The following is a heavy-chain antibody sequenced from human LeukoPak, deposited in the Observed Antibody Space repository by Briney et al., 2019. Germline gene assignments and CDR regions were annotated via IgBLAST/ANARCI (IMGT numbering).Heavy chain of an antibody. D-gene: IGHD5-18*01. CDR1: GFTFSTYS. J-gene: IGHJ4*02. Sequence: GGSLRLSCAASGFTFSTYSMNWVRQAPGKGLEWISFIRHDSSDIYYADSVKGRFTISRDNAKNSLYLQMNSLRAEDTAVYYCAKDEGGSYAYWGQGTLVTVSS. CDR2: IRHDSSDI. V-gene: IGHV3-48*01. CDR3: AKDEGGSYAY.